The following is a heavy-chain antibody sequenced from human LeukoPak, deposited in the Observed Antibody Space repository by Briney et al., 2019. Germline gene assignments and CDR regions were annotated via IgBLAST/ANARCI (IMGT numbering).Heavy chain of an antibody. CDR3: ARESDWFIVF. V-gene: IGHV6-1*01. J-gene: IGHJ4*02. D-gene: IGHD3-10*01. Sequence: QTLSLTCAISGYSVSSNSAAWNWIRQSPSRGLERLGRTYYRSKRYNNYAVSVKSRITINADTSKNQFSLQLNSVTPEDRAVYYCARESDWFIVFWGEGTLVTVSS. CDR2: TYYRSKRYN. CDR1: GYSVSSNSAA.